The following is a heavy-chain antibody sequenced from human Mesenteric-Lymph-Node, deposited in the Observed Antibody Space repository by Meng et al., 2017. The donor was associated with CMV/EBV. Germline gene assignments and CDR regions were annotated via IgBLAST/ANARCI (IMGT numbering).Heavy chain of an antibody. V-gene: IGHV4-4*02. D-gene: IGHD2-2*01. CDR2: IYHSGST. J-gene: IGHJ6*02. Sequence: SETLSLTCTVSGGSISSSNWWSWVRQPPGKGLEWIGEIYHSGSTNYNPSLKSRVTISVDKSKNQFSLKLSSVTAADTAVYYCARVKKDIVVVPAAGAHYYYGMDVWGQGTTVTVSS. CDR3: ARVKKDIVVVPAAGAHYYYGMDV. CDR1: GGSISSSNW.